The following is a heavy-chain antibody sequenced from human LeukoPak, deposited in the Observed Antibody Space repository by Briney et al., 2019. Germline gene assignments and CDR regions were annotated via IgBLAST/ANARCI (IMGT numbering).Heavy chain of an antibody. CDR2: ISSSSSYI. CDR3: TRGRQWLATLHFDY. D-gene: IGHD6-19*01. V-gene: IGHV3-21*03. J-gene: IGHJ4*02. Sequence: GGSLRLSCAASGFTFSSYSMNWVRQAPGKGLEWVSSISSSSSYIYYADSVKGRFTISRDNAKNSLYLQMNSLRAEDTAVYYCTRGRQWLATLHFDYWGQGTLVTVSS. CDR1: GFTFSSYS.